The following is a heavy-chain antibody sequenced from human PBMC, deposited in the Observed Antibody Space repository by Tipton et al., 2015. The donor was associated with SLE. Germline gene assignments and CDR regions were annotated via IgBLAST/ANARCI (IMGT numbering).Heavy chain of an antibody. CDR1: GFTFSNYA. CDR3: VKDLDRGSVASY. Sequence: SLRLSCAASGFTFSNYAMTWVRQAPGKGLEWVSVIYSGYYTLYADSVRGRFTISRDNSKNSLYLQMNSLRVADTAVYYCVKDLDRGSVASYWGQGTLVTVSS. CDR2: IYSGYYT. D-gene: IGHD3-10*01. V-gene: IGHV3-23*03. J-gene: IGHJ4*02.